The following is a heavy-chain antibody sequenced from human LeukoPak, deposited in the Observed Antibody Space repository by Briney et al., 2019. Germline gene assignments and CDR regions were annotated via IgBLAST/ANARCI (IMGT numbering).Heavy chain of an antibody. D-gene: IGHD7-27*01. Sequence: PGGSLRLSCAALGFTFSNAWMNWVRQAPGKGLEWVGRIKSKTDGGTTDYAAPVKGRFTISRADSKHTLYLQVNSLKTEDTALYYCTTGNWGSFSYWGQGTLVTVSS. CDR2: IKSKTDGGTT. CDR1: GFTFSNAW. J-gene: IGHJ4*02. V-gene: IGHV3-15*01. CDR3: TTGNWGSFSY.